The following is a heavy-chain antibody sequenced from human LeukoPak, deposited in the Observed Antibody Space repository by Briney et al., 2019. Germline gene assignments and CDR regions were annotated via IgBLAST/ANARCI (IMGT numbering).Heavy chain of an antibody. Sequence: SETLSLTCAVYGGSFSGYYWSWIRQPPGKGLEWIGEINHSGSTNYNPSLKSRVTISVDTSKNQFSLKLSSVTAADTAVYYCARGDCSGGSCYPGLFDYWGQGTLVTVSS. D-gene: IGHD2-15*01. CDR2: INHSGST. CDR3: ARGDCSGGSCYPGLFDY. J-gene: IGHJ4*02. CDR1: GGSFSGYY. V-gene: IGHV4-34*01.